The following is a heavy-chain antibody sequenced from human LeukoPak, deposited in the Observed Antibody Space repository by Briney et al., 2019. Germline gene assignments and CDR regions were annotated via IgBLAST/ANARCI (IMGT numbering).Heavy chain of an antibody. J-gene: IGHJ4*02. CDR2: IIPFLGTT. V-gene: IGHV1-69*11. D-gene: IGHD2-21*01. Sequence: SVKVSCKASGYTFATYYIHWVRQAPGQGLEWMGSIIPFLGTTNYAQKFQGRVTITADEPTRTAYMELTYVRSDDTAVYYCTIIPNVILFTHYFEYWGQGTLVTVSS. CDR3: TIIPNVILFTHYFEY. CDR1: GYTFATYY.